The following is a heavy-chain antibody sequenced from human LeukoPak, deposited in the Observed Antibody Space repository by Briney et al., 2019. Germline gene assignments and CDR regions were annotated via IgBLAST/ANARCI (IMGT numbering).Heavy chain of an antibody. J-gene: IGHJ4*02. CDR1: GGSISSSNW. D-gene: IGHD7-27*01. CDR3: ARKPNWGLAPFDY. V-gene: IGHV4-4*02. Sequence: PSETLSLTCAVSGGSISSSNWWSWVRQPPGKGLEWIGEIYHSGSTNYNPSLKSRVTISVDKSKNQFSLKLSSVTAADTAVYYCARKPNWGLAPFDYWGQGTLVTVSS. CDR2: IYHSGST.